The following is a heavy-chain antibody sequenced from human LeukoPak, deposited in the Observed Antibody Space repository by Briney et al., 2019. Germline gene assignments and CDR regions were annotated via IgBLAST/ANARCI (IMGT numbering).Heavy chain of an antibody. J-gene: IGHJ3*02. CDR3: ARRNYGGNPDAFDI. V-gene: IGHV1-46*01. CDR1: GYIFTSYY. D-gene: IGHD4-23*01. Sequence: ASVKISCKASGYIFTSYYMHWVRQAPGQGLEWMGIINPSGGSTNYAQKFQGRVTMTRDTSTTTVYMELSSLRSEDTAVYYCARRNYGGNPDAFDIWGQGTMVTVSS. CDR2: INPSGGST.